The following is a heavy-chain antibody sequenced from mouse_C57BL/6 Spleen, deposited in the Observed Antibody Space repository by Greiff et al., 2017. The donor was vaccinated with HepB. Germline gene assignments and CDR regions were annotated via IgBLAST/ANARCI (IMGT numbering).Heavy chain of an antibody. CDR1: GYTFTSYW. CDR3: ATALTTGFAY. D-gene: IGHD1-1*01. CDR2: IDPSVSYT. V-gene: IGHV1-69*01. Sequence: QVQLQQPGAELVMPGASVKLSCKASGYTFTSYWMHWVKQRPGQGLEWIGEIDPSVSYTNYNQKFKGKSTLTVDKSSSTAYMQLSSLTSEDSAVYYCATALTTGFAYWGQGTLVTVSA. J-gene: IGHJ3*01.